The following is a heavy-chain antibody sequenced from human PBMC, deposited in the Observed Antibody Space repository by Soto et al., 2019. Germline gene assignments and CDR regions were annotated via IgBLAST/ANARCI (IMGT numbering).Heavy chain of an antibody. CDR3: AKSPGNQLVGFDI. CDR1: GFTFSSYA. V-gene: IGHV3-23*01. Sequence: PGGSLRLSCAASGFTFSSYAMSWVRQAPGKGLEWVSAISGSGGSTYYADSVKGRFTISRDNSKNTLCLQMNSLRAEDTAVYYCAKSPGNQLVGFDIWGQGTMVTVSS. D-gene: IGHD2-2*01. CDR2: ISGSGGST. J-gene: IGHJ3*02.